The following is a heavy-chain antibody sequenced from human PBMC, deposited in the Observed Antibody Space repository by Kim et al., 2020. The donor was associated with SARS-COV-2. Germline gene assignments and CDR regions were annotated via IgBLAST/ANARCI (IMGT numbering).Heavy chain of an antibody. D-gene: IGHD6-25*01. Sequence: GGSLRLSCAASGFTFSAYVMRWVRQAPGKGLEWVSTVTPSGGGTYYADSVKGRCTISRDNSKNTLYLQLNSLRAEDSAIYYCTKTSGGGGIFYVDVWGQGTTVTVSS. V-gene: IGHV3-23*01. CDR3: TKTSGGGGIFYVDV. J-gene: IGHJ6*02. CDR1: GFTFSAYV. CDR2: VTPSGGGT.